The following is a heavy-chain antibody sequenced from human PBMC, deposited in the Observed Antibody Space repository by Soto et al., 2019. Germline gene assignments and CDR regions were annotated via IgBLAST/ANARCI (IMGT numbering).Heavy chain of an antibody. CDR2: INHSGGT. CDR3: ARGSVDTGDSSGFYEY. Sequence: SETLSLTRAAYGGPFSAYYGGWIRQPPGKGLEWIGEINHSGGTSYNPSIKSRVTISVDTSKSQFSLKLTSVSAADRAVYYCARGSVDTGDSSGFYEYRRQGTPVTVSS. V-gene: IGHV4-34*01. J-gene: IGHJ4*02. D-gene: IGHD3-22*01. CDR1: GGPFSAYY.